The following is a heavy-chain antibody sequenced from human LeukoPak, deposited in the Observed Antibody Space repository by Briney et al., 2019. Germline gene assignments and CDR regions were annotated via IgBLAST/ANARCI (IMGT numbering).Heavy chain of an antibody. CDR3: AREYNWFDP. Sequence: SETLTLTCTVSGGSISSNYWNWSRQPPGKGLEWIGYIHYSGSTDYNPSLKSRVTISRDTSKNQVSLKLSSVTAADTAVYYCAREYNWFDPWGQGTLVTVSS. J-gene: IGHJ5*02. V-gene: IGHV4-59*01. CDR2: IHYSGST. CDR1: GGSISSNY.